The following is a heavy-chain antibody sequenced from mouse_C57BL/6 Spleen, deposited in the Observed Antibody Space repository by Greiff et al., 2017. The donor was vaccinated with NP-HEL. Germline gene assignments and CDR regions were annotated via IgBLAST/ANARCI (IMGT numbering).Heavy chain of an antibody. Sequence: VQLQQSGAELVKPGASVKLSCKASGYTFTSYWMHWVKQRPGQGLEWIGMIHPNSGSTNYNEKFKSKATLTVDKSSSTAYMQLSSLTSEDSAVYDYARVWDWEGYYAMDYWGQGTSVTVSS. CDR3: ARVWDWEGYYAMDY. D-gene: IGHD4-1*01. CDR1: GYTFTSYW. J-gene: IGHJ4*01. CDR2: IHPNSGST. V-gene: IGHV1-64*01.